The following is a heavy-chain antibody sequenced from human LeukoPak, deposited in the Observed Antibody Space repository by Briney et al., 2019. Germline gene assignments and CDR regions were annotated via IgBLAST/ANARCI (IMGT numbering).Heavy chain of an antibody. CDR2: ISTSSSSSYI. CDR3: ARDAQFIAVAGTRSLYYYMDV. CDR1: GFTFSSYS. J-gene: IGHJ6*03. V-gene: IGHV3-21*01. D-gene: IGHD6-19*01. Sequence: KAGGSLRLSCAASGFTFSSYSMNWVRQAPGKGLEWVSSISTSSSSSYIYYADSVTGRFTISRDNAKNSLYLQMNSLRAEDTAVYYCARDAQFIAVAGTRSLYYYMDVWGKGTTVTISS.